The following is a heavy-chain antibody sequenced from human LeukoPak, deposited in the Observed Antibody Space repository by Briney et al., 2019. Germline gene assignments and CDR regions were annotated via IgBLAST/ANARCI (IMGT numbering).Heavy chain of an antibody. Sequence: ASVKVSCKASGYTFTAYYMHWVRQAPGQGLEWVGWINPHSGGTNFAQKFQGRVTMTRDTSITTAHMELSRLTSDDTAMYYCAREIPCSSSSCLDYWGQGTLVTVSS. D-gene: IGHD2-2*01. CDR1: GYTFTAYY. V-gene: IGHV1-2*02. J-gene: IGHJ4*02. CDR3: AREIPCSSSSCLDY. CDR2: INPHSGGT.